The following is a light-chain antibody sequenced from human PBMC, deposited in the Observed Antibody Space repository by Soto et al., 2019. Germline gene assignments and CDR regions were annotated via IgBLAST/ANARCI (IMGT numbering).Light chain of an antibody. J-gene: IGLJ2*01. CDR2: DND. Sequence: QSVLTQPPSTSGTPGQRVTISCSGSSSSIGSNYVSWYQQLPGTAPKLLTYDNDKRPSGIPDRFSGSKSGTSATLAITGLQTGDEADYYCGTWDSSLSAGVFGGGTKLTVL. CDR1: SSSIGSNY. CDR3: GTWDSSLSAGV. V-gene: IGLV1-51*01.